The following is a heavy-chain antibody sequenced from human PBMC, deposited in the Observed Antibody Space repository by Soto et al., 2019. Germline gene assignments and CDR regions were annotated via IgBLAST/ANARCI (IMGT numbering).Heavy chain of an antibody. J-gene: IGHJ4*02. Sequence: LRLSCAASGFPFSAYNMNWVRQAPGKGLEWVSSISSSTTDMYYAESVKGRFTISRDNAKNSLYLHLKSMRAEDTAVYYCARPYSGSYSFDFWGQGTMVTVPQ. D-gene: IGHD1-26*01. V-gene: IGHV3-21*01. CDR3: ARPYSGSYSFDF. CDR2: ISSSTTDM. CDR1: GFPFSAYN.